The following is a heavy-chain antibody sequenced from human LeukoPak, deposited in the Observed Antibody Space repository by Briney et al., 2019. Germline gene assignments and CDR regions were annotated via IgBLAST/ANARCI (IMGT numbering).Heavy chain of an antibody. Sequence: PGGSLRLLCVASGFPFSRYAKRWVRQAPGKGLEWVSGIHESDGRTNYADSVKGRFTISRDNSKNTLYLQMNSLRAEDTAIYYCAKDRLSSFWGHGTLVIVSS. D-gene: IGHD2/OR15-2a*01. J-gene: IGHJ4*01. CDR1: GFPFSRYA. V-gene: IGHV3-23*01. CDR3: AKDRLSSF. CDR2: IHESDGRT.